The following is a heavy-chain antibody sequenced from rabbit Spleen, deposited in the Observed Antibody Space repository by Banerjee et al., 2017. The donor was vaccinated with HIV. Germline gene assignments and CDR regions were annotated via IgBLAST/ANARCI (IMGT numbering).Heavy chain of an antibody. Sequence: QEQLVESGGGLVQPEGSLTLTCKASGFSFSNKDVMCWVRQAPGKGLEWIACINSGNSASYYASWAKGRFTISKASSTTVTLQMTSLTAADMATYFCARGDGSVGYGYPYNLWGQGTLVTVS. D-gene: IGHD6-1*01. V-gene: IGHV1S45*01. CDR3: ARGDGSVGYGYPYNL. CDR1: GFSFSNKDV. CDR2: INSGNSAS. J-gene: IGHJ4*01.